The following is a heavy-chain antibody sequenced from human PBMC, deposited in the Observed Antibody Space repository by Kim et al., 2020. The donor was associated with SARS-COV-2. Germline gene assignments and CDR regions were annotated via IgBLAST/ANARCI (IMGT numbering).Heavy chain of an antibody. Sequence: SETLSLTCTVSGGSVSSGSYYWSWIRQPPGKGLEWIGYIYYSGSTNYNPSLKSRVTISVDTSKNQFSLKLSSVTAADTAVYYCARSYDYVWGSYRYTHFDYWGQGTLVTVSS. V-gene: IGHV4-61*01. CDR1: GGSVSSGSYY. CDR3: ARSYDYVWGSYRYTHFDY. D-gene: IGHD3-16*02. CDR2: IYYSGST. J-gene: IGHJ4*02.